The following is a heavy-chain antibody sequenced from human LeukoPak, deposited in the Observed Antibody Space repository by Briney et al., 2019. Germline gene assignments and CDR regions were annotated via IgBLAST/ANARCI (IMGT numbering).Heavy chain of an antibody. Sequence: AVKVSCKASGGTFSSYAISWVRQAPGQGREWMGGIIPIFGTANYAQKFQGRVTITTDESTSTAYMELSSLRSEATAVYFCARASRVYDFWSAYYYMAVWGKGTTVTVSS. V-gene: IGHV1-69*05. CDR1: GGTFSSYA. CDR3: ARASRVYDFWSAYYYMAV. CDR2: IIPIFGTA. D-gene: IGHD3-3*01. J-gene: IGHJ6*03.